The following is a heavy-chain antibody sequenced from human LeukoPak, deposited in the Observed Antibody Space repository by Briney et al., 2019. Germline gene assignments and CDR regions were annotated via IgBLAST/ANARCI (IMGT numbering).Heavy chain of an antibody. V-gene: IGHV3-66*02. CDR2: IYSGGST. CDR3: AGLYDSSGYSPVAFDI. J-gene: IGHJ3*02. D-gene: IGHD3-22*01. Sequence: GGSLRLSCAASGFTVSSNYMSWVRQAPGKGLEWVSVIYSGGSTYYADSVKGRFTISRDNSKNTLYLQMYSLRAEDTAVYYCAGLYDSSGYSPVAFDIWGQGTMVTVSS. CDR1: GFTVSSNY.